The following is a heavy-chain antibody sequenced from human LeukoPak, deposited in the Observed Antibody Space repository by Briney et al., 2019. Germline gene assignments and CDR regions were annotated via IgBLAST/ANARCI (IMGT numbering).Heavy chain of an antibody. D-gene: IGHD4-11*01. CDR1: GFTFSYYS. CDR2: INSISGEI. V-gene: IGHV3-48*01. CDR3: ATRLQHHFDY. Sequence: PGGSLRLSCVASGFTFSYYSMNWVRQAPGKGLEWVSYINSISGEIWYADSVKGRFTISRDDAKNSLYLQMNSLRAEDTAVYYCATRLQHHFDYWGQGTQVTVSS. J-gene: IGHJ4*02.